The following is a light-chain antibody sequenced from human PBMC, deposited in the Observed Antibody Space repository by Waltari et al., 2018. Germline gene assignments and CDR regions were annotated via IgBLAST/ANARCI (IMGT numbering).Light chain of an antibody. J-gene: IGLJ3*02. V-gene: IGLV3-21*02. CDR1: YIRSKS. Sequence: SYVLTQPPSVSVAPGQTAMITCGGSYIRSKSVNWYQQKPGQAPVLVVYDDRDRPAGIPDRFSGSISDHTATLTISRVEAGDEADYYCQVWDNSSDHWVFGGGTKVTVL. CDR2: DDR. CDR3: QVWDNSSDHWV.